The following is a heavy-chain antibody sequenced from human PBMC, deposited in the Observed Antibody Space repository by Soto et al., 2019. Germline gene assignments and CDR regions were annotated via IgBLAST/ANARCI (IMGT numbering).Heavy chain of an antibody. Sequence: GESLKISCKGSGYSFSNYWIGWVRQMPGKGLEWMGIIYPGDSDTRYSPSFQGQVTNSADKSITTAYLQWSSLKASDTAMYYCARREDSAMAHLDYWGQGTLVTVSS. J-gene: IGHJ4*02. CDR1: GYSFSNYW. V-gene: IGHV5-51*01. CDR3: ARREDSAMAHLDY. D-gene: IGHD5-18*01. CDR2: IYPGDSDT.